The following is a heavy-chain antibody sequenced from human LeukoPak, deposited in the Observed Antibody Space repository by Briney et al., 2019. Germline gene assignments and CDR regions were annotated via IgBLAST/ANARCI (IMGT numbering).Heavy chain of an antibody. CDR2: IKDDGSEQ. CDR1: GFTFDYYW. J-gene: IGHJ4*02. Sequence: WGSLRLSCAASGFTFDYYWMTWVRQAPGKGLEWVATIKDDGSEQFYVDSVKGRFTISRDNTQTSVYLHMNSLRVEDTAVYYCARPRGSYDYLDDWGQGTLVSVSS. V-gene: IGHV3-7*01. CDR3: ARPRGSYDYLDD. D-gene: IGHD1-26*01.